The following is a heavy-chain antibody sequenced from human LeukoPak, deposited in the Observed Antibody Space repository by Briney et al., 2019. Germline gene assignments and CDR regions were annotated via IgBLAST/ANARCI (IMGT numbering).Heavy chain of an antibody. CDR1: GFTFDDYA. J-gene: IGHJ4*02. CDR3: AKSAPSSVAGNFDY. Sequence: PGRSLRLSCAASGFTFDDYAMHWVRQAPGKGLEWVSGISWNSGSMGYADSVKGRFTISRDNAKNSLYLQMNSLRAEDTALYYCAKSAPSSVAGNFDYWGQGTLVTVSS. D-gene: IGHD6-19*01. V-gene: IGHV3-9*01. CDR2: ISWNSGSM.